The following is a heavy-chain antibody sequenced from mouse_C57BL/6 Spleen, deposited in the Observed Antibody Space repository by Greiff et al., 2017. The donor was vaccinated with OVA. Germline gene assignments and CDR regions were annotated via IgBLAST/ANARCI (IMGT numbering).Heavy chain of an antibody. Sequence: VKLVESGAELARPGASVKLSCKASGYTFTSYGISWVKQRTGQGLEWIGEIYPRSGNTYYNEKFKGKATLTADKSSSTAYMELRSLTSEDSAVYFCARYRGSSPYDAMDYWGQGTSVTVSS. V-gene: IGHV1-81*01. CDR2: IYPRSGNT. D-gene: IGHD1-1*01. CDR3: ARYRGSSPYDAMDY. CDR1: GYTFTSYG. J-gene: IGHJ4*01.